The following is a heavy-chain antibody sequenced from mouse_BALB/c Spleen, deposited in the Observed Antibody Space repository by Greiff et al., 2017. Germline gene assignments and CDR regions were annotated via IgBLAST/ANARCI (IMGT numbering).Heavy chain of an antibody. CDR2: ISNLAYSI. Sequence: EVKLVESGGGLVQPGGSRKLSCAASGFTFSDYGMAWVRQAPGKGPEWVAFISNLAYSIYYADTVTGRFTISRENAKNTLYLEMSSLRSEDTAMYYCARDYYGNYVDFDVWGAGTTVTVSS. CDR3: ARDYYGNYVDFDV. D-gene: IGHD2-1*01. J-gene: IGHJ1*01. V-gene: IGHV5-15*02. CDR1: GFTFSDYG.